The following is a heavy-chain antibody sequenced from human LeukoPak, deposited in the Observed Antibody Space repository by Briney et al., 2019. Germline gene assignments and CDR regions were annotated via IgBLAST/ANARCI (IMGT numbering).Heavy chain of an antibody. Sequence: GRSLRLSCAASGFTFSSYTMSWVRQAPGKGLEWVSTITTSDGNTYYADSVKGRFTVSRDNSKNTLFLQMNSLRAEDTAVYYCAKDGGLWVSAHWGDSWGRGTLVTVSS. J-gene: IGHJ4*02. V-gene: IGHV3-23*01. D-gene: IGHD7-27*01. CDR2: ITTSDGNT. CDR1: GFTFSSYT. CDR3: AKDGGLWVSAHWGDS.